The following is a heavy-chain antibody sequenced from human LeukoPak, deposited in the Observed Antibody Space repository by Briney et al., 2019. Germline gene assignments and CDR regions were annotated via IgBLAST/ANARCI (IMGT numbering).Heavy chain of an antibody. J-gene: IGHJ4*02. V-gene: IGHV4-34*01. CDR3: ARGSGSWYPY. Sequence: PSETLSLTCAVYGGSFSGYYWSWARQPPGEGLEWIGEVNPSGSTNYNPSLKSRVTISVDTSKNQFSLNLSSVTAADTAVYYCARGSGSWYPYWGQAALVIVSS. CDR2: VNPSGST. CDR1: GGSFSGYY. D-gene: IGHD6-13*01.